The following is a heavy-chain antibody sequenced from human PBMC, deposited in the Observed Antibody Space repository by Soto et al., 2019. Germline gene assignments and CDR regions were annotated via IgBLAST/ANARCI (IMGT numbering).Heavy chain of an antibody. CDR1: GGSISSGGYY. V-gene: IGHV4-31*03. D-gene: IGHD4-17*01. CDR3: ARARADYGDYVYFDY. Sequence: SETLSLTCTVSGGSISSGGYYWSWIRQHPGKGLEWIGYIYYSGSTYYNPSLKSRVTISVDTSKNQFSLKLSSVTAADTAVYYCARARADYGDYVYFDYWGQGTLVTVSS. CDR2: IYYSGST. J-gene: IGHJ4*02.